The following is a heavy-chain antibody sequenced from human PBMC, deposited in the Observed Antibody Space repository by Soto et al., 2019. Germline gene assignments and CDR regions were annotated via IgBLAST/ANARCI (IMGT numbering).Heavy chain of an antibody. CDR1: GFTFSSYW. CDR2: INRDGSRT. J-gene: IGHJ6*02. CDR3: ARGGSGSYGDYYGMDV. D-gene: IGHD1-26*01. Sequence: EVQLAESGGGLVQPGGSLRLSCAASGFTFSSYWMHWVRQAPGKGLVWVSRINRDGSRTDYADSVKGRLTISRDNAKNTLDMQMNSLRAEDTAVYYCARGGSGSYGDYYGMDVWGQGTTVTVSS. V-gene: IGHV3-74*02.